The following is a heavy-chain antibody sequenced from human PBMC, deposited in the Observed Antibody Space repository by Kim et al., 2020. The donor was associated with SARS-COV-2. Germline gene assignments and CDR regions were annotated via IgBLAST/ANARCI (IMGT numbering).Heavy chain of an antibody. V-gene: IGHV1-58*01. D-gene: IGHD3-16*01. Sequence: SVKVSCKASGFTFTSSAVQWVRQARGQRLEWIGWIVVGSGNTNYAQKFQERVTITRDMSTSTAYMELSSLRSEDTAVYYCAADRRYDYDQGAFDIWGQGTMVTVSS. CDR1: GFTFTSSA. J-gene: IGHJ3*02. CDR3: AADRRYDYDQGAFDI. CDR2: IVVGSGNT.